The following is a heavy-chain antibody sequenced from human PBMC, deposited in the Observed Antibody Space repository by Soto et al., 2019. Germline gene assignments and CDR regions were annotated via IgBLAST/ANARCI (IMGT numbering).Heavy chain of an antibody. J-gene: IGHJ4*02. Sequence: QVQLQESGPGLVKPSETLSLTCTVSGGSISSYYWSWIRQPPGKGLEWIGYIYYSGSTNYNPSLTGRVPISVDTAKNQFSLKLSSVTAADTAVYYCARQGRYYGSGSYVDYWGQGTLVTVSS. D-gene: IGHD3-10*01. V-gene: IGHV4-59*01. CDR1: GGSISSYY. CDR3: ARQGRYYGSGSYVDY. CDR2: IYYSGST.